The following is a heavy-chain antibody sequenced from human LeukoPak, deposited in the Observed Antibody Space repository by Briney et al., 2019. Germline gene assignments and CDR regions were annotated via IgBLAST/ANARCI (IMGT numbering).Heavy chain of an antibody. Sequence: ASVKVSCKASGGTFSSYAISWVRQAPGQGLEWMGGIIPIFGTANYAQKFQGRVTITADESTSTAYMELSSLRSEVTAVYYCARGTLRYFDWSQGYFDYWGQGTLVTVSS. D-gene: IGHD3-9*01. CDR3: ARGTLRYFDWSQGYFDY. V-gene: IGHV1-69*13. CDR1: GGTFSSYA. J-gene: IGHJ4*02. CDR2: IIPIFGTA.